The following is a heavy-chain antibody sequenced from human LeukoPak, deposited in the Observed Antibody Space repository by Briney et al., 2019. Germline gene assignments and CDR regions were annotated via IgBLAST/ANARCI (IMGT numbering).Heavy chain of an antibody. Sequence: GESLKISCQGSGYSFTSYWIGWVRQMPGKGPEWMGIIYAGDSDTRYSPSFQGQVTISVDKSISTAYLQWSSLQASDTAMYYCARAIGTSQFYFYYGMDVWGQGTTVTVSS. J-gene: IGHJ6*02. V-gene: IGHV5-51*01. CDR1: GYSFTSYW. D-gene: IGHD2-2*01. CDR2: IYAGDSDT. CDR3: ARAIGTSQFYFYYGMDV.